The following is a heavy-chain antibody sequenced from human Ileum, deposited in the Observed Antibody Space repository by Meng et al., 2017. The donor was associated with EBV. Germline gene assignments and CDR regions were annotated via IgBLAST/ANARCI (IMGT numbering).Heavy chain of an antibody. D-gene: IGHD6-13*01. Sequence: QVQPQQSGPGLAKASQSLSLNCSITGDSVSNNRAGWNWIRQSPSRGLEWLGRTYYRSKWYNDYAVSVKSRIIINPDTSKNQFSLQLNSVTPEDTAVYYCARALGQLAHIDYWGQGTLVTVSS. V-gene: IGHV6-1*01. J-gene: IGHJ4*02. CDR3: ARALGQLAHIDY. CDR1: GDSVSNNRAG. CDR2: TYYRSKWYN.